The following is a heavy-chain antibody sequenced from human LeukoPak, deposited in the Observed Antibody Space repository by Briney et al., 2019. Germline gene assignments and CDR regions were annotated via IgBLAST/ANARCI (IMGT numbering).Heavy chain of an antibody. V-gene: IGHV4-34*01. Sequence: PSETLSLTCAVYGGSFSDYYWTWIRQPPGKGLEWIGEINHSGTTNYNPSLKSRVAISVDTSKNQFSLKLSSVTAADTAVYYCPRGRRVRGLIIAYSSPYYFDYWGQGTLVTVSS. J-gene: IGHJ4*02. D-gene: IGHD3-10*01. CDR3: PRGRRVRGLIIAYSSPYYFDY. CDR1: GGSFSDYY. CDR2: INHSGTT.